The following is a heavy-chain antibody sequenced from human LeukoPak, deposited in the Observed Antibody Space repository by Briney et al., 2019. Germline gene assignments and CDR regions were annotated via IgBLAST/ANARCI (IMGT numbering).Heavy chain of an antibody. V-gene: IGHV3-30*18. CDR3: AKDRYSYAFEYSDS. D-gene: IGHD5-18*01. CDR1: GFTFSSYG. Sequence: PGGSLRLSCAASGFTFSSYGMHWVRQAPGKGLEWVAVISHDGSNKYYADSVKGRFTISRDNSKNTLSLQVSSLRTEDTAVYYCAKDRYSYAFEYSDSWGQGTLVTVSS. CDR2: ISHDGSNK. J-gene: IGHJ4*02.